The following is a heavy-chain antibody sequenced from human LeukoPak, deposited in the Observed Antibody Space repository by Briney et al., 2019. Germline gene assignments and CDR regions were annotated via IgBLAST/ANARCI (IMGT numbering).Heavy chain of an antibody. CDR2: INHSGST. Sequence: PSETLSLTCAVYGGSFIGYYWSWIAQPPGKGLEWIGEINHSGSTHYNPSLKSRVTISVETSKNQFSRKVNSVTADDTAVYFCAGRAEEEQWLFQRDYSFDYWRQGTLVTVSS. J-gene: IGHJ4*02. V-gene: IGHV4-34*01. D-gene: IGHD6-19*01. CDR3: AGRAEEEQWLFQRDYSFDY. CDR1: GGSFIGYY.